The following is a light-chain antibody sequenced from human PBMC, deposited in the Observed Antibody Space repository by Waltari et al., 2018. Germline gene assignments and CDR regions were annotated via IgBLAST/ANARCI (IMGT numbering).Light chain of an antibody. CDR1: SSDVGASDY. Sequence: QSALTQPRSVSGSPGQSVTISCTGTSSDVGASDYVSWYQHHPGKAPKLMICDVTKRPSGVPDRFSGSKSGNTASLTISGLQAEDEAYYYCCSYAGRYTHVVFGGGTKLTVL. CDR2: DVT. V-gene: IGLV2-11*01. CDR3: CSYAGRYTHVV. J-gene: IGLJ2*01.